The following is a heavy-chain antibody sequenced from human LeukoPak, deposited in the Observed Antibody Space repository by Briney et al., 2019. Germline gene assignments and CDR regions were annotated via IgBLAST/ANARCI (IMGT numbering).Heavy chain of an antibody. CDR1: GFTFSSNY. V-gene: IGHV3-53*01. CDR3: ARGSYSSGWTDFDY. D-gene: IGHD6-19*01. CDR2: IYSGGST. J-gene: IGHJ4*02. Sequence: GGSLRLSCAASGFTFSSNYMSWVRQAPGKGLEWVSVIYSGGSTYYADSVKGRFTISRDNSKNTLYLQMNSLRAEDTAVYYCARGSYSSGWTDFDYWGQGTLVTVSS.